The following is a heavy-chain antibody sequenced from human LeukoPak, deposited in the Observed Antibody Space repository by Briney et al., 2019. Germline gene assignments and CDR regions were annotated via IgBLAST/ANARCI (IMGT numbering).Heavy chain of an antibody. D-gene: IGHD3-10*01. V-gene: IGHV3-7*03. Sequence: PGGSLRLSCAASGFTFSNYWMNWVRQAPGKGPEWVANIKEDGSEVYYVDSVKGRFTISRDNAKNSLYLQMNSLRAEDTAVYYCARDRGGMDVWGQGTTVTVSS. CDR2: IKEDGSEV. CDR3: ARDRGGMDV. CDR1: GFTFSNYW. J-gene: IGHJ6*02.